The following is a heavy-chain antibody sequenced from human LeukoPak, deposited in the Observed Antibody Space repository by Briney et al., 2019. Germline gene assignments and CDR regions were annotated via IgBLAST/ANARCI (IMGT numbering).Heavy chain of an antibody. V-gene: IGHV3-7*03. CDR3: ARMGSGHDWSLFDY. CDR1: GFTFSNYW. D-gene: IGHD5-12*01. J-gene: IGHJ4*02. Sequence: GGSLRLSCAASGFTFSNYWMSWVRQAPGTGPEWVANIKQDGSEQYYVDSVKGRFTISRDNAKNSLYLQTNSLRDEDTAVYYCARMGSGHDWSLFDYWGQGTLVTVSS. CDR2: IKQDGSEQ.